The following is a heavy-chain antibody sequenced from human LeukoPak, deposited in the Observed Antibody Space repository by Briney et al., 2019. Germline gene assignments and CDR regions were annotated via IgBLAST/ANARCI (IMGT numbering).Heavy chain of an antibody. D-gene: IGHD3-10*01. Sequence: PGGSLRLSCAASGFTFSSYEMNWVRQAPGKGLEWVSYISSSGSTIYYADSVKGRFTISRDNAKNSLYLQMNSLRAEDTAVYYCAREMVRGVIIAFPDAFDIWGQGTMVTVSS. CDR1: GFTFSSYE. CDR2: ISSSGSTI. J-gene: IGHJ3*02. V-gene: IGHV3-48*03. CDR3: AREMVRGVIIAFPDAFDI.